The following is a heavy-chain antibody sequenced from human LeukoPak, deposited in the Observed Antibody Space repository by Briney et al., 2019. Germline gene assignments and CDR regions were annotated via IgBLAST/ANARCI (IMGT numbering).Heavy chain of an antibody. CDR2: IYYSGST. Sequence: SETLSLTCTVSGGSISSYYWSWIRQPPGKGLEWIGYIYYSGSTNYNPSLKSRVTISVDTSKNQFSLKLSSVTAADTAVYYCARGRVRGVTSRNNWFDPWGQGTLVTVSS. J-gene: IGHJ5*02. CDR3: ARGRVRGVTSRNNWFDP. CDR1: GGSISSYY. D-gene: IGHD3-10*01. V-gene: IGHV4-59*12.